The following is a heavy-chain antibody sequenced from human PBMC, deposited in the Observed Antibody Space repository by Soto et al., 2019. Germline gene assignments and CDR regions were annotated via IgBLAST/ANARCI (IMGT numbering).Heavy chain of an antibody. J-gene: IGHJ6*02. CDR3: AKHSSSWYSYYYGMDV. CDR2: ISGSGGST. CDR1: GFTFSSYA. Sequence: PGGSLRLSCAASGFTFSSYAMSWVRQAPGKGLEWVSAISGSGGSTYYADSVKGRFTISRDNSKNTLYLQMNSLRAEDTAVYYCAKHSSSWYSYYYGMDVWGQGTTVTVSS. D-gene: IGHD6-13*01. V-gene: IGHV3-23*01.